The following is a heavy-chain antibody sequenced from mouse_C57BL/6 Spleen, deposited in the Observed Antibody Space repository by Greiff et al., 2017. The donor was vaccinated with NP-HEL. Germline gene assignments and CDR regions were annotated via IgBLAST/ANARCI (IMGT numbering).Heavy chain of an antibody. J-gene: IGHJ4*01. CDR3: ARYIRGIPD. Sequence: EVMLVESGGGLVQPGGSLSLSCAASGFTFTDYYMSWVRQPPGKGLEWLGFIRNTANGYTTEYSASVKGRFTISRDKSQSILYLQMNALRAEDSATYYCARYIRGIPDWGQGTSVTVSS. CDR1: GFTFTDYY. CDR2: IRNTANGYTT. V-gene: IGHV7-3*01.